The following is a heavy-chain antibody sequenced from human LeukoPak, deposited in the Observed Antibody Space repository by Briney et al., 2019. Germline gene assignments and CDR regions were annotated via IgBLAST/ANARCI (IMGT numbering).Heavy chain of an antibody. V-gene: IGHV1-2*02. J-gene: IGHJ3*02. Sequence: ASVKVSCKASGYTFTGYYMHWVRQAPGQGLEWTGWINPNSGGTNYAQKFQGRVTMTRDTSISTAYMELSRLRSDDTAVYYCARDPYHIVVVPAATNDAFDIWGQGTMVTVSS. D-gene: IGHD2-2*01. CDR2: INPNSGGT. CDR1: GYTFTGYY. CDR3: ARDPYHIVVVPAATNDAFDI.